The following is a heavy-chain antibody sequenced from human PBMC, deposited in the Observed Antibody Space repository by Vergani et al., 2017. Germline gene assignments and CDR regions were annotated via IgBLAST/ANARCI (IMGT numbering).Heavy chain of an antibody. Sequence: EVQLVESGGGLVQPGGSLRLSCAASGFSLSRFWMSWVRQAPEKGLEWVAHISPDGSATSYVDSVKGRFTISRDNTKNTLYLQMNSLRAEDTAVYYCAKDRPYCSSTSCYYNWFDPWGQGTQVTVSS. V-gene: IGHV3-7*01. CDR3: AKDRPYCSSTSCYYNWFDP. D-gene: IGHD2-2*01. CDR1: GFSLSRFW. CDR2: ISPDGSAT. J-gene: IGHJ5*02.